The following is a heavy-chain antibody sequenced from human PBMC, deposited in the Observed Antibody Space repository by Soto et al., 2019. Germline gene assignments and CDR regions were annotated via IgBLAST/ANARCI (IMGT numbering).Heavy chain of an antibody. CDR3: ARHWAIVGGTLFYFDY. CDR1: GGSISSSNW. D-gene: IGHD1-26*01. J-gene: IGHJ4*02. CDR2: IYHSGST. V-gene: IGHV4-4*02. Sequence: SETLSLTCAVSGGSISSSNWWSWVRQPPGKGLEWIGEIYHSGSTNYNPSLKSRVTISVDTSKNQFSLKLSSVTAADTAVYYCARHWAIVGGTLFYFDYWGQGTLVTVSS.